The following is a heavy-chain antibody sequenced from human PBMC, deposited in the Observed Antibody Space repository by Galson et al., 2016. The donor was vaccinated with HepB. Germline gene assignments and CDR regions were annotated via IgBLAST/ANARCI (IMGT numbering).Heavy chain of an antibody. D-gene: IGHD3-10*01. J-gene: IGHJ6*02. V-gene: IGHV6-1*01. CDR1: GDSVYNNGAA. CDR3: ARAVMLGRGMDV. Sequence: CAISGDSVYNNGAAWAWIRQSPSRSLEWLGRTFYRSTWENHYAGSVKNRITISPDTSRNQFSLHLNSVTPEDTAVYYCARAVMLGRGMDVWGQGTTVTVSS. CDR2: TFYRSTWEN.